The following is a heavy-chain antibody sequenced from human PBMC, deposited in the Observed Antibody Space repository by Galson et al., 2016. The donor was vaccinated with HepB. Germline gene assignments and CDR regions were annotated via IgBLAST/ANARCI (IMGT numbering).Heavy chain of an antibody. D-gene: IGHD4-17*01. Sequence: QSGAEVKKPGESLRISCEASGYIFTNYWIGWVRQMPGKGLEWMGIIYPRDSDTRYSPSFQGQVTISADKSISTAYLQWSSLKASDTAMYYCARQRDYGYNWFDPWGQGTLVTVSS. CDR3: ARQRDYGYNWFDP. J-gene: IGHJ5*02. V-gene: IGHV5-51*01. CDR1: GYIFTNYW. CDR2: IYPRDSDT.